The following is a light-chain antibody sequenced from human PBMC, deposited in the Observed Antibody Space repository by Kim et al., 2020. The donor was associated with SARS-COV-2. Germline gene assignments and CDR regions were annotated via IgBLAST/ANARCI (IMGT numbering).Light chain of an antibody. CDR2: GAS. V-gene: IGKV3-20*01. CDR1: QRVSSSY. Sequence: SPGERATLSCRAGQRVSSSYLAWYQQKPGQAPRLLIYGASSRATGIPDRFSGSGSGTDFTLTISRLEPEDFAVYYCQQYGSSPLTFGGGTKVDIK. J-gene: IGKJ4*01. CDR3: QQYGSSPLT.